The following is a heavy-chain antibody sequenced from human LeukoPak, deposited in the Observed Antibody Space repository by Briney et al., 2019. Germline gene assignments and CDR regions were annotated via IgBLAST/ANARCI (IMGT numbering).Heavy chain of an antibody. CDR2: VTYRGSG. CDR3: GVYGGDWRFDF. J-gene: IGHJ4*02. CDR1: NGFDSYY. V-gene: IGHV4-34*01. D-gene: IGHD2-21*02. Sequence: SETLSLTCAVYNGFDSYYMTIVRQPPGKGLEWVGEVTYRGSGNYNPSLKGRATISINVSQRQFSLSLRSVTAADTATYYCGVYGGDWRFDFWGQGTPITVSS.